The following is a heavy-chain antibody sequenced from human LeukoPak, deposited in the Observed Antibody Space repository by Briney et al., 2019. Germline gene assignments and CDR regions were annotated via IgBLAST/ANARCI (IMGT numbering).Heavy chain of an antibody. CDR3: AKDGLYFDGSTHIYYFDS. CDR2: ITYNGAAT. D-gene: IGHD3-9*01. Sequence: GGSLRLSCAASGFSFGGYAMTWVRQAPGKGLEWVSSITYNGAATYYLDSVKARFTISGDNSRSTLYLQMDSLTAEDTALYYCAKDGLYFDGSTHIYYFDSWGQGTLVAVSS. CDR1: GFSFGGYA. V-gene: IGHV3-23*01. J-gene: IGHJ4*02.